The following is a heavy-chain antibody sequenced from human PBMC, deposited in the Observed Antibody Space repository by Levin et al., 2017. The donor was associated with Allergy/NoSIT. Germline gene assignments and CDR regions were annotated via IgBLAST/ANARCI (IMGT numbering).Heavy chain of an antibody. J-gene: IGHJ6*03. V-gene: IGHV1-18*01. Sequence: RASVKVSCKASGYTFKNYGISWVRQAPGQGLEWMGWISTHNGNTNYAQSFHGRVTMTTDTSTSTADMELRSLISDDTAVYYCARFVVTPVSYFYMDVWGKGTTVTVSS. CDR2: ISTHNGNT. CDR1: GYTFKNYG. D-gene: IGHD2-2*01. CDR3: ARFVVTPVSYFYMDV.